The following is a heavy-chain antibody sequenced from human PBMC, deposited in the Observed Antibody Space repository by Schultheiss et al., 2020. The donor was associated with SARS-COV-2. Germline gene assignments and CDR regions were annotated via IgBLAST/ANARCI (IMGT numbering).Heavy chain of an antibody. CDR1: GFTFSDYY. CDR3: ARDPYYDFWSGYSYGGDY. J-gene: IGHJ4*02. CDR2: ISSSSTI. Sequence: GGSLRLSCAASGFTFSDYYMSWIRQAPGKGLEWVSYISSSSTIYYADSVKGRFTISRDNAKNSLYLQMNSLRAEDTAVYYCARDPYYDFWSGYSYGGDYWGQGTLVTVSS. V-gene: IGHV3-69-1*01. D-gene: IGHD3-3*01.